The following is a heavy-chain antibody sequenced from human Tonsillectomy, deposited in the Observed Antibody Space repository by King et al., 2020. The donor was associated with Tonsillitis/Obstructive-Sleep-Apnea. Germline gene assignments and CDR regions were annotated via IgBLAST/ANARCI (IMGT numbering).Heavy chain of an antibody. D-gene: IGHD3-3*01. Sequence: QLVQSGPEVKKPGTSVKVSCKASGFTFTSSAVQWVRQARGQRLEWIGWIVVGSGNTNYAQKFQERVTITRDMSTSTAYMELSSLRSEDTAVYYCAADNLFRSLEWIYAFDLWGRGTMLTVSS. CDR1: GFTFTSSA. CDR3: AADNLFRSLEWIYAFDL. CDR2: IVVGSGNT. V-gene: IGHV1-58*01. J-gene: IGHJ3*01.